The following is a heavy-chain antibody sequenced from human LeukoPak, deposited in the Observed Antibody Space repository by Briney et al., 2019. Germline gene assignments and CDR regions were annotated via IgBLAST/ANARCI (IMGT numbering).Heavy chain of an antibody. CDR1: GVTFSSYW. V-gene: IGHV3-7*01. Sequence: GGSLRLSCAASGVTFSSYWMSWVRQAPGKGLEWVANIKEDGSEKYYVDSVKGRFTITRDNAKSSLYLQMNSLRAEDTAVYYCARDGASFDYWGQGTLVTVSS. CDR3: ARDGASFDY. CDR2: IKEDGSEK. J-gene: IGHJ4*02.